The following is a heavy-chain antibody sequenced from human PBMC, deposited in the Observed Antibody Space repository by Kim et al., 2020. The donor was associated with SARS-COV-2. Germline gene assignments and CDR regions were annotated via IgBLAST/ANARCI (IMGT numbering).Heavy chain of an antibody. CDR1: GYTFSDYS. V-gene: IGHV1-2*02. CDR2: INPNTGGA. CDR3: ARDLGGFDSSGYFCH. J-gene: IGHJ4*01. D-gene: IGHD3-22*01. Sequence: ASVKVSCKASGYTFSDYSIHWVRQAPGQGLEWMGWINPNTGGAKYAQKFQGGVTITRDTSLSTDYMELTNLKFDDTAVYYCARDLGGFDSSGYFCHWGQGTLVTVSS.